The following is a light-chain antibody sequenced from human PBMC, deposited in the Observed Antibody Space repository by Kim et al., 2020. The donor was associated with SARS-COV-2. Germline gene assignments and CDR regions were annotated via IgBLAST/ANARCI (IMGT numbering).Light chain of an antibody. CDR2: DAS. J-gene: IGKJ4*01. Sequence: DIQMTQSPSSLSASVGDRVTITCQASQDISNYLNWYQQKPGKASKLLIYDASNLETGVPSRFSGSGSGTEFIFTISSLQPEDIGTYYCQQYDNLPLTFGGGTKVDIK. V-gene: IGKV1-33*01. CDR3: QQYDNLPLT. CDR1: QDISNY.